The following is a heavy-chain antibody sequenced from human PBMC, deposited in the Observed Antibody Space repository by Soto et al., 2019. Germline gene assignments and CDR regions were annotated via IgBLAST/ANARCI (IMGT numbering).Heavy chain of an antibody. CDR1: GYIFINYC. CDR3: AREPFRYYFGSGSSYGMDV. D-gene: IGHD3-10*01. V-gene: IGHV1-18*01. Sequence: ASVKVSCKASGYIFINYCISWVRQAPGQGLEWLGWISAYNGNTKYAQNLQGRVTMTTDTSTSTAYMELRSLRSDDTAVYYCAREPFRYYFGSGSSYGMDVWGQGTTVTVSS. CDR2: ISAYNGNT. J-gene: IGHJ6*02.